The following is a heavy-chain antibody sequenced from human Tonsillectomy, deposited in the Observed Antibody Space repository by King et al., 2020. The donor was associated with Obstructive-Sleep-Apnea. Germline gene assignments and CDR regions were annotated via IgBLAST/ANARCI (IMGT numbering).Heavy chain of an antibody. CDR3: ARHQSDSSGYFFGSEYWYFDL. CDR2: IYYSGST. CDR1: GGSISSYY. Sequence: VQLQESGPGLVKPSETLSLTCTVSGGSISSYYWSWIRQPPGKGLEWIGYIYYSGSTNYNPSLKSRVTISVDTSKNQFSLKLSSVTAADTAVYYCARHQSDSSGYFFGSEYWYFDLWGRGTLVTVSS. D-gene: IGHD3-22*01. J-gene: IGHJ2*01. V-gene: IGHV4-59*08.